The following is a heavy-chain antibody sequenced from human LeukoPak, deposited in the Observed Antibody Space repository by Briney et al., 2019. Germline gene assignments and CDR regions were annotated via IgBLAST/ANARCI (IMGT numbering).Heavy chain of an antibody. Sequence: PSETLSLTCAVYGASYNAYYWSWIRQPPGKGLEWIGDIDHRGTATYNPSLKSRLTISADASNNQFSLKLNSVTDADTAVYYCAVGITILGVAASFDSWGQGNLVIVSS. CDR3: AVGITILGVAASFDS. CDR1: GASYNAYY. CDR2: IDHRGTA. J-gene: IGHJ4*02. V-gene: IGHV4-34*01. D-gene: IGHD3-3*01.